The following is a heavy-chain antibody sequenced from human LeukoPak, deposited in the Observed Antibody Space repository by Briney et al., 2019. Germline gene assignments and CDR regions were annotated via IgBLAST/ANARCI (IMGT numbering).Heavy chain of an antibody. CDR1: GASLTSTASY. V-gene: IGHV4-31*03. CDR3: AREDCSSTSCPNWFDP. Sequence: PSETLSLTCTVAGASLTSTASYWAWIRQPPGKGLEWIGYIDYSGSTYYNPSLKSRVTISVDTSKNQFSLKLSSVTAADTAVYYCAREDCSSTSCPNWFDPWGQGTLVTVSS. CDR2: IDYSGST. J-gene: IGHJ5*02. D-gene: IGHD2-2*01.